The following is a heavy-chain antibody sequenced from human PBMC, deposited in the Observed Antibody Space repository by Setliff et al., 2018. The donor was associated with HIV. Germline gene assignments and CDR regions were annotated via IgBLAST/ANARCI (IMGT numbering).Heavy chain of an antibody. D-gene: IGHD3-22*01. Sequence: PGGSLRLSCAASGFTFSNAWMNWVRQAPGKGLEWIGNIYYSGKTYYNPSLKSRVTMSVDKSKNQFSLKLTSVTAADTAVYYCARVSSSGYYGEGAFDIWGQGTVVTVSS. CDR2: IYYSGKT. CDR1: GFTFSNAW. V-gene: IGHV4-4*02. CDR3: ARVSSSGYYGEGAFDI. J-gene: IGHJ3*02.